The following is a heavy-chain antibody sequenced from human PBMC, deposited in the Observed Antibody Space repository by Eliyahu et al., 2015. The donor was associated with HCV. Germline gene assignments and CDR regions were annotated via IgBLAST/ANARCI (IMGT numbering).Heavy chain of an antibody. CDR3: ARGNGEXDV. CDR1: GGXLGGYY. CDR2: INLSGTS. Sequence: QVQLHQWGAGLXKPSETLSLTCAVYGGXLGGYYCSXIRXPPGKGLEWLGEINLSGTSNYNPSLKSRVTISVDTSQNQISLKLSSVTAADTAVYYCARGNGEXDVWGQGAXVTVSS. D-gene: IGHD4-17*01. V-gene: IGHV4-34*01. J-gene: IGHJ4*02.